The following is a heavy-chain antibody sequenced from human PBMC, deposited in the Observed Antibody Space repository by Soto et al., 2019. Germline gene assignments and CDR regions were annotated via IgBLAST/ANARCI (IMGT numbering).Heavy chain of an antibody. CDR2: IYSNGDT. J-gene: IGHJ6*02. CDR3: ARRGGSASGYYYYAMDV. Sequence: SETLSLTCSVSSDSMNSGGYYWSWIRQHPGKGLEWIGYIYSNGDTYYNPSLKSRVTISVDTSKKQFSLNLTSVTAADTAVYYCARRGGSASGYYYYAMDVWGQVTTVTVSS. D-gene: IGHD6-6*01. V-gene: IGHV4-31*03. CDR1: SDSMNSGGYY.